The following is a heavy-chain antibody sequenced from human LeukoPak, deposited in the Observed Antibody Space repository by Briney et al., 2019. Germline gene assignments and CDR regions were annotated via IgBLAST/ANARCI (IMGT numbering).Heavy chain of an antibody. CDR3: ARIAFGGHIVAQDY. Sequence: PSETLSLTCAVYGGSFSGYYWSWIRQPPGKGLEWIEEITPTGGAKYSPPLKSRVTISVDTSKNQFSLRLRSVTAADTAMYYCARIAFGGHIVAQDYWGQGTLVSVSS. V-gene: IGHV4-34*01. CDR1: GGSFSGYY. D-gene: IGHD3-16*02. CDR2: ITPTGGA. J-gene: IGHJ4*02.